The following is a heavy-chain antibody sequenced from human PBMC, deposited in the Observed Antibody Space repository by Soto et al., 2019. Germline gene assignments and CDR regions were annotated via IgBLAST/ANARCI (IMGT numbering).Heavy chain of an antibody. CDR3: ASATFGVVPPALTPMLL. V-gene: IGHV1-3*01. CDR2: INAGNGNT. Sequence: ASVKVSCKASGYTFTSYAMHWVCQAPGQRLEWMGWINAGNGNTKYSQKFQGRVTITRDTSASTAYMELSSLRSEDTAVYYCASATFGVVPPALTPMLLWGQGTLVTLSS. D-gene: IGHD3-3*01. J-gene: IGHJ4*02. CDR1: GYTFTSYA.